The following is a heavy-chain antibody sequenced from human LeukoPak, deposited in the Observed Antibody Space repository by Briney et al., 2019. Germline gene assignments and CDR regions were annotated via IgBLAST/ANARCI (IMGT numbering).Heavy chain of an antibody. CDR3: ARTYNYDSSGYKGDAFDV. J-gene: IGHJ3*01. CDR2: INPDSGRT. D-gene: IGHD3-22*01. Sequence: ASVKVSCKASGYRFIDYYMHWVRQAPGQGLEWMGWINPDSGRTNYGQKFQGRVTMTRDTSISTGYMELSRLTSDDTAVYYCARTYNYDSSGYKGDAFDVWGQGTMVTVSS. CDR1: GYRFIDYY. V-gene: IGHV1-2*02.